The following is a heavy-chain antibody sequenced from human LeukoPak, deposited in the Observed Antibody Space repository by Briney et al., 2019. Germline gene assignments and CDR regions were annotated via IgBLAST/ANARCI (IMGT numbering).Heavy chain of an antibody. V-gene: IGHV3-15*01. CDR1: GFTFNTAW. J-gene: IGHJ4*02. Sequence: GGSLRLSCAASGFTFNTAWMNWVRQAPGKGLEWVGRIRSKADGGTTDYAAPVKGRFTISRDDSKNTPYLQMDSLKTEDTAVYYCTTLTTGRFDYWGQGTLVPVSS. CDR3: TTLTTGRFDY. D-gene: IGHD1-1*01. CDR2: IRSKADGGTT.